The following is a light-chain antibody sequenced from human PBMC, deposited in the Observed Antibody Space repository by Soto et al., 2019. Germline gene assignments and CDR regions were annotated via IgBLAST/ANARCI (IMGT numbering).Light chain of an antibody. V-gene: IGLV1-40*01. J-gene: IGLJ1*01. Sequence: QSALTQPPSVSGAPGQRVTISCTGSSSNIGAGYDVHWYQQLPGTAPKLLIYANTLRPSGVPDRFSGFKSGTSASLAITGLQAEDEADYYCQSYDSSLRGVFGTGTKVTVL. CDR1: SSNIGAGYD. CDR2: ANT. CDR3: QSYDSSLRGV.